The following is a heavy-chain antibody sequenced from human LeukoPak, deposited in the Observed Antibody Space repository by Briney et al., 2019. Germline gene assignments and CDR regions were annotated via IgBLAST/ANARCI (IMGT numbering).Heavy chain of an antibody. CDR3: ARDGTAPGLYFDL. CDR2: IRQDGNEK. Sequence: PGGSLRLSCAVSGFTFSSYWMNWVRQAPGKGLEWVASIRQDGNEKSYVDSVKGRFTISSDNTKDSLYLQIDSLRAEDTAMYFCARDGTAPGLYFDLWGQGTLVTVSS. V-gene: IGHV3-7*01. J-gene: IGHJ4*01. CDR1: GFTFSSYW. D-gene: IGHD6-13*01.